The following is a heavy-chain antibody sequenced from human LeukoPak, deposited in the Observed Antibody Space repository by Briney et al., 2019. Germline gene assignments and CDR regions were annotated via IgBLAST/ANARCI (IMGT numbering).Heavy chain of an antibody. CDR1: GYTFTSYG. Sequence: ASVKVSCKASGYTFTSYGISWVRQAPGQGLEWMGWISAYNGNTNYAQKLQGRVTMTTDTSTSTAYMELRSLRSDDTAVYYCARDNSPDIVVVPAAIWDAFDIWGQGTMVTVSS. CDR2: ISAYNGNT. CDR3: ARDNSPDIVVVPAAIWDAFDI. D-gene: IGHD2-2*01. V-gene: IGHV1-18*01. J-gene: IGHJ3*02.